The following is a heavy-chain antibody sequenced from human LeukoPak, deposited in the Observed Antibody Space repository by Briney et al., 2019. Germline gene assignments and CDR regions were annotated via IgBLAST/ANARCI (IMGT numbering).Heavy chain of an antibody. J-gene: IGHJ6*02. CDR2: ISYDGSNK. V-gene: IGHV3-30-3*01. D-gene: IGHD3-10*01. Sequence: GGSLRLSCAASGFTFSTYAMHWVRQAPGKGLEWVAVISYDGSNKYYADSVKGRFTISRDNSKSTLYLQMISLRAEDTAVYYCARDHWVTMVRGVIPLYGLDVWGQGSSVTVSS. CDR3: ARDHWVTMVRGVIPLYGLDV. CDR1: GFTFSTYA.